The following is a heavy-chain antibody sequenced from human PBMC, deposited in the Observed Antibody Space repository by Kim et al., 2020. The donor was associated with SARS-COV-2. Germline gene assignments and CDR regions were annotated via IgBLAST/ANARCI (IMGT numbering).Heavy chain of an antibody. J-gene: IGHJ4*02. CDR1: GFTFSSHA. V-gene: IGHV3-23*01. CDR3: ATKTCTSGWAPYDY. Sequence: GGSLRLSCAASGFTFSSHAMSWVRQAPGKGLEWVSTISGSGDRTNYADSVKGRFTISRDNSKNTLYVQMNSLRDEDTAVYYCATKTCTSGWAPYDYWGQGTLVAVSS. CDR2: ISGSGDRT. D-gene: IGHD6-19*01.